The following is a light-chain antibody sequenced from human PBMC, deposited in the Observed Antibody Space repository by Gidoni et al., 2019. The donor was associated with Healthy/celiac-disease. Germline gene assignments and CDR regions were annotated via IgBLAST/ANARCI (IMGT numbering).Light chain of an antibody. Sequence: DIVMTQSPDSQAVSLGERATINCKSSQSVLYSSNNKNYLAWYQQKPGQPPKLLIYWASTRESGVPDRFSGSGSGTDFTLTISSLQAEDVAVYYCQQYYSTPTWTFXXXTKVEIK. J-gene: IGKJ1*01. CDR2: WAS. CDR1: QSVLYSSNNKNY. CDR3: QQYYSTPTWT. V-gene: IGKV4-1*01.